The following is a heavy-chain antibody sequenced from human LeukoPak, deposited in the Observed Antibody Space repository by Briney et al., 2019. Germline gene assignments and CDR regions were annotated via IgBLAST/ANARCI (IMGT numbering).Heavy chain of an antibody. CDR3: ATPLDYYDSSGYHQGGD. D-gene: IGHD3-22*01. CDR1: GFTFSNYW. CDR2: IKEDGSKK. V-gene: IGHV3-7*03. J-gene: IGHJ4*02. Sequence: GGSLRLSCAASGFTFSNYWMTWVRQAPGKGLEWVANIKEDGSKKNYVDSLKGRFTISRDNAKNSLYPQMNSLRAEDTAVYYCATPLDYYDSSGYHQGGDWGQGTLVTVSS.